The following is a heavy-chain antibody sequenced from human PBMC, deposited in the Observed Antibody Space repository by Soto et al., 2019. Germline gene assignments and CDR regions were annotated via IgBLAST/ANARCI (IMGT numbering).Heavy chain of an antibody. CDR2: TRNKANSYTT. CDR3: ARDHYGGMDV. J-gene: IGHJ6*04. CDR1: GFTFSDHY. Sequence: GESLKISCAASGFTFSDHYMDWVRQAPGKGLEWVGRTRNKANSYTTEYAASVKGRFTISRDDSKNSLYLQMNSLKTEDTAVYYCARDHYGGMDVWGKGTTVTVSS. V-gene: IGHV3-72*01. D-gene: IGHD4-17*01.